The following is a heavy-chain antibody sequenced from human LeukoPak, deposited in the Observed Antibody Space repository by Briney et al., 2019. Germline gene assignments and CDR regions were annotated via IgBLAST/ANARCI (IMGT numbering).Heavy chain of an antibody. CDR2: ISTSGDDT. Sequence: PGGSLRLSCVVSGFTFRNYYMSWIRQPPGKGLEWVSYISTSGDDTDYADPVKGRFTISRDNAKNSVYLQMTSLRVEDTAMYYCARAFHWGQGTLVTVST. CDR3: ARAFH. J-gene: IGHJ4*02. V-gene: IGHV3-11*04. CDR1: GFTFRNYY. D-gene: IGHD2/OR15-2a*01.